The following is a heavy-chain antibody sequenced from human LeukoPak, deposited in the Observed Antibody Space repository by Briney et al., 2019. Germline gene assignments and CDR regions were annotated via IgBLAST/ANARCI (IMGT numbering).Heavy chain of an antibody. CDR2: IRSKANTYAT. V-gene: IGHV3-73*01. Sequence: GGSLRLSCAASGFTFSGSAIHWVRQASGKGLEWVGRIRSKANTYATAYAASVKGRFTISRDDSKNTAYLQMNSLKAEDTAVYYCASSRGSLGKLPFDYWGQGTLVTVSS. CDR1: GFTFSGSA. D-gene: IGHD7-27*01. J-gene: IGHJ4*02. CDR3: ASSRGSLGKLPFDY.